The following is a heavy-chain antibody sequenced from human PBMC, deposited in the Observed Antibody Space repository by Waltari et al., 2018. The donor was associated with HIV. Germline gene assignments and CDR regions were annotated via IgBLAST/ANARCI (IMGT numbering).Heavy chain of an antibody. CDR1: GFTFSSYW. J-gene: IGHJ5*02. CDR3: ARMAARTT. D-gene: IGHD1-1*01. Sequence: EVQLVESGGGLVQPGGSLRLSCAVSGFTFSSYWMHWVRQVPGQGLVWVSRSNRDGSITSYADCVKGRFTISRDNAKNTLYLQMNSLRAEDTAVYYCARMAARTTWGQGTLVTVSS. V-gene: IGHV3-74*01. CDR2: SNRDGSIT.